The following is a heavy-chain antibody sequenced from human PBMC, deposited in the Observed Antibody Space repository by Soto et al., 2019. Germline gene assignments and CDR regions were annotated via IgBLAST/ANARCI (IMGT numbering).Heavy chain of an antibody. CDR1: GGTFSSNT. CDR2: ITPMFGTP. Sequence: SVKVSCKASGGTFSSNTITWVRQAPGQGLEWMGGITPMFGTPNYAQKFRGRVTITADESTSTAYMELSSLRSEDTAMYFCARDGTLYDSRAYYYLYWGQGTLVTVSS. V-gene: IGHV1-69*13. D-gene: IGHD3-22*01. J-gene: IGHJ4*02. CDR3: ARDGTLYDSRAYYYLY.